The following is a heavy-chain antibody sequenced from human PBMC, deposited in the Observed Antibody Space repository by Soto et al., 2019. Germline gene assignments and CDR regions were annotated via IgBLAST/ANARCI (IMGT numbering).Heavy chain of an antibody. D-gene: IGHD2-15*01. CDR1: GFSLSNARMG. Sequence: QVTLKESGPVLVKPTETLTLTCTVSGFSLSNARMGVSWIRQPPGKALEWLAHIFSNDEKSYSTSLKSRLTISKDTSKSQVVLTMTNMDPVDTATYYCARIRDEDCSGGSCYYSFDYWGQGTLVTVSS. CDR2: IFSNDEK. CDR3: ARIRDEDCSGGSCYYSFDY. V-gene: IGHV2-26*01. J-gene: IGHJ4*02.